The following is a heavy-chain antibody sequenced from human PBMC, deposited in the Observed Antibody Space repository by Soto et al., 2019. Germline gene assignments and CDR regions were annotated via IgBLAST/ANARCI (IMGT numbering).Heavy chain of an antibody. CDR3: ARDGVAAGLYLDN. D-gene: IGHD2-15*01. CDR1: GFVFRSYW. V-gene: IGHV3-7*01. CDR2: INQDGSEK. Sequence: GGSLRLSCAASGFVFRSYWMSWVRQAPGKGLEWVANINQDGSEKYYVDSVRGRFIISRDNAENSLYLQMNSLRAEDTALYYCARDGVAAGLYLDNWGQGTQVTVSS. J-gene: IGHJ4*02.